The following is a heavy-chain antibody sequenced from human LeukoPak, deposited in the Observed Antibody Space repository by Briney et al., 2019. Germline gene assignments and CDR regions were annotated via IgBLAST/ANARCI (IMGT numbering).Heavy chain of an antibody. V-gene: IGHV3-21*04. D-gene: IGHD3-3*01. CDR1: GFTFSSYS. Sequence: GGSLRLSCAASGFTFSSYSMNWVRQAPGKGLEWVSSISSSSSYIYYADSVKGRFTISRDNAKNSLYLQMNSLRAEDTAVYYCARRSETIFGVVIIILLYYYYYYMDVWGKGTTVTVSS. J-gene: IGHJ6*03. CDR2: ISSSSSYI. CDR3: ARRSETIFGVVIIILLYYYYYYMDV.